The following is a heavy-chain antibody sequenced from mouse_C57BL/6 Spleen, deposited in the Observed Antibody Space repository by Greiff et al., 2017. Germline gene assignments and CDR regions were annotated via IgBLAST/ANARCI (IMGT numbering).Heavy chain of an antibody. CDR2: IYPGDGDT. CDR1: GYAFSSSW. V-gene: IGHV1-82*01. CDR3: ARSYGYGRGYYFDY. Sequence: QVQLQQSGPELVKPGASVKISCKASGYAFSSSWMNWVKQRPGKGLEWIGRIYPGDGDTNYNGKFKGKATLTADKSSSTAYMQLSSLTSEDSAVYFCARSYGYGRGYYFDYWGQGTTLTVSS. J-gene: IGHJ2*01. D-gene: IGHD2-2*01.